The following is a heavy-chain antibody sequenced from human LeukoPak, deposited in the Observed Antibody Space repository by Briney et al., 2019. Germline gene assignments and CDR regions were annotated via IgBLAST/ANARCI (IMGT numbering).Heavy chain of an antibody. V-gene: IGHV3-7*01. J-gene: IGHJ4*02. Sequence: GGSLRLSCAASGFTFSNYWMNWVRQAPGKGLEWVANIKQDGSEKYYVDSVKGRFTISRDNAKNTLYLQMNSLRAEDTAVYYCASLVDTAMVTLDYWGQGTLVTVSS. CDR1: GFTFSNYW. D-gene: IGHD5-18*01. CDR3: ASLVDTAMVTLDY. CDR2: IKQDGSEK.